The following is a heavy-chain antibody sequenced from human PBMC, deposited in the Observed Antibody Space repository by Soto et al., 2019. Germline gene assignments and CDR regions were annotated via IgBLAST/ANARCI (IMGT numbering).Heavy chain of an antibody. V-gene: IGHV3-23*01. J-gene: IGHJ4*02. D-gene: IGHD6-13*01. Sequence: EVQLLESGGGLVQPGGSLRLSCAASGFTFSSYAMSWVRQAPGKGLEWVSAISGSGGSTYYADSVKGRFTISRDNPKNPLSLQMNSLRAEDTAVYYCAKGGYSGSWYYFDYWGQGTLVTVSS. CDR3: AKGGYSGSWYYFDY. CDR2: ISGSGGST. CDR1: GFTFSSYA.